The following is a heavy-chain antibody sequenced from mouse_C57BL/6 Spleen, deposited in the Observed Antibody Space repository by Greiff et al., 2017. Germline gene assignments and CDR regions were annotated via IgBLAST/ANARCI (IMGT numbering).Heavy chain of an antibody. Sequence: DVMLVESGGGLVKPGGSLKLSCAASGFTFSDYGMHWVRQAPEKGLEWVAYISSGSSTIYYADTVKGRFTISRDNAKNTLFLQMTSLRSEDTAMYYCARANWDLYYFDYWGQGTTLTVSS. V-gene: IGHV5-17*01. CDR3: ARANWDLYYFDY. CDR1: GFTFSDYG. D-gene: IGHD4-1*01. J-gene: IGHJ2*01. CDR2: ISSGSSTI.